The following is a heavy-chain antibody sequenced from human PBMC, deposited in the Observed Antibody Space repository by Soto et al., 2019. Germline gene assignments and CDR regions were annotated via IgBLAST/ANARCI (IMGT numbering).Heavy chain of an antibody. CDR3: AKDARLRIHCYGMDV. CDR2: ISYDGSNK. J-gene: IGHJ6*02. CDR1: GFTFSSYG. Sequence: QVQLVESGGGVVQPGRSLRLSCAASGFTFSSYGMHWVRQAPGKGLEWVAVISYDGSNKYYADSVKGRFTISRDNSKNTLYLQMNGLRAEDTAVYYCAKDARLRIHCYGMDVWGQGTTVTVSS. V-gene: IGHV3-30*18. D-gene: IGHD4-17*01.